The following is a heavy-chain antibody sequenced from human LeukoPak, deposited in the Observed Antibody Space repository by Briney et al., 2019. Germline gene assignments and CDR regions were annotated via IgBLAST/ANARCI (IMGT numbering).Heavy chain of an antibody. J-gene: IGHJ6*02. CDR2: IIPVLGIA. V-gene: IGHV1-69*01. CDR3: AAPQSRISSYYYVMDV. CDR1: GGTFRSYA. D-gene: IGHD2-15*01. Sequence: SVKVSCKASGGTFRSYAFTWVRQAPGQGLEWIGGIIPVLGIANYAQKFQGRVTITADESTSTAYMELSSLISEDTAVYYCAAPQSRISSYYYVMDVWGQGTTVTVSS.